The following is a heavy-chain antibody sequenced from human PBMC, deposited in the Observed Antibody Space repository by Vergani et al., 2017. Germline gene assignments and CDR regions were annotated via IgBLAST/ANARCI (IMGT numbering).Heavy chain of an antibody. D-gene: IGHD5-12*01. J-gene: IGHJ4*02. Sequence: EVHLLESGGGLVQPGGSLRLACTASGFTFSSHAMSWVRQAPGKGLEWVSAISGSGGSTYYADSVKGRFTISRDNSKNTLYLQMNSLRAEDTAVYYCARGRYSGYDGGYFDYWGQGTLVTVSS. CDR2: ISGSGGST. CDR1: GFTFSSHA. V-gene: IGHV3-23*01. CDR3: ARGRYSGYDGGYFDY.